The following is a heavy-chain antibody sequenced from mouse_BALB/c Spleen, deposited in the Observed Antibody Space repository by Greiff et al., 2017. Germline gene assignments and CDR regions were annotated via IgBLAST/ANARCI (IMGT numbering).Heavy chain of an antibody. CDR2: ISSGGSYT. J-gene: IGHJ3*01. CDR1: GFTFSSYG. V-gene: IGHV5-6*01. CDR3: ARHYDYVGNGWFAY. Sequence: EVKLVESGGDLVKPGGSLKLSCAASGFTFSSYGMSWVRQTPDKRLEWVATISSGGSYTYYPDSVKGRFTISRDNAKNTLYLQMSSLKSEDTAMYYCARHYDYVGNGWFAYWGQGTLVTVSA. D-gene: IGHD2-4*01.